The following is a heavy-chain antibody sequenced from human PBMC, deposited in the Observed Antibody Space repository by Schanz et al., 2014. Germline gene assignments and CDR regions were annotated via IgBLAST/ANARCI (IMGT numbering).Heavy chain of an antibody. J-gene: IGHJ6*03. CDR3: ARGGSSGYDFSIYYMDV. CDR1: GFAFNNYG. D-gene: IGHD5-12*01. V-gene: IGHV3-33*01. Sequence: QVQLAESGGGVVQPGRSLRLSCAASGFAFNNYGMHWVRQAPGQGLEWVAIIWYDGNNKKYVDSVKGRFTISRDNFKNTLFLQMNSLRAEDTTAYYCARGGSSGYDFSIYYMDVWGKGTTVTVSS. CDR2: IWYDGNNK.